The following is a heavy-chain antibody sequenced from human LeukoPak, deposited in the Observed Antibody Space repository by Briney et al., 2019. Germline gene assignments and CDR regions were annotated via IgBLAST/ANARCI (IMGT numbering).Heavy chain of an antibody. CDR1: GGSFSGYY. CDR2: INHSGST. D-gene: IGHD2-15*01. V-gene: IGHV4-34*01. J-gene: IGHJ5*02. CDR3: ARSYYSGGSCYSGSLLPFDP. Sequence: SETLSLTCAVYGGSFSGYYWSWIRQPPGKGLEWIGEINHSGSTNYNPSLKSRVTISADTSKNHISLKLSTVTAADTAVYDCARSYYSGGSCYSGSLLPFDPWGQGTLVTVSS.